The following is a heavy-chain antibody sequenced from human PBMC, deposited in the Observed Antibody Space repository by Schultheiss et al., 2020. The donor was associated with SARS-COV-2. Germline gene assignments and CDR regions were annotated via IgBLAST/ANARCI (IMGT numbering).Heavy chain of an antibody. D-gene: IGHD5-18*01. CDR1: GGSISSCGYY. Sequence: SETLSLTCTVSGGSISSCGYYWSWIRQHPGKGLEWIGYIYYSGSTNYNPSLKSRVTISVDTSKNQFSLKLSSVTAADTAVYYCARYSYGGLFDYWGQGTLVTVSS. J-gene: IGHJ4*02. CDR3: ARYSYGGLFDY. CDR2: IYYSGST. V-gene: IGHV4-61*08.